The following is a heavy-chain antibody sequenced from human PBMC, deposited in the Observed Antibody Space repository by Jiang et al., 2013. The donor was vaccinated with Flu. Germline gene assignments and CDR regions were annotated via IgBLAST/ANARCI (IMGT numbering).Heavy chain of an antibody. CDR2: IDPSDSYT. Sequence: GAEVKKPGESLRISCKGSGYSFTSYWISWVRQMPGKGLEWMGRIDPSDSYTNYSPSFQGHVTISADKSISTAYLQWSSLKASDTAMYYCARHEGPIQWLVGTEFDYWGQGTLATGLL. CDR1: GYSFTSYW. J-gene: IGHJ4*02. CDR3: ARHEGPIQWLVGTEFDY. D-gene: IGHD6-19*01. V-gene: IGHV5-10-1*01.